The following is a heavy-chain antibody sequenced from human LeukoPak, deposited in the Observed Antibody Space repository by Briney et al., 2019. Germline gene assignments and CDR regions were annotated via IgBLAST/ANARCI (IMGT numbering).Heavy chain of an antibody. CDR3: VRLGVVPAAHDTISYWYFDL. CDR1: GGSFSGYY. Sequence: PSETLSLTCAVYGGSFSGYYWSWIRQPPGKGLEWIGEINHSGSTNYNPSLKSRVTISVDTSKNQFSLKLSSVTAADTAVYYCVRLGVVPAAHDTISYWYFDLWGRGTLVTVSS. D-gene: IGHD2-2*01. V-gene: IGHV4-34*01. CDR2: INHSGST. J-gene: IGHJ2*01.